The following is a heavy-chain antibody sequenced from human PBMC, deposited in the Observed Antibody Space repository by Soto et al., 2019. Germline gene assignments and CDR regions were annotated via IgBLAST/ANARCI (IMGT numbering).Heavy chain of an antibody. Sequence: QVQLVESGGGVVQPGRSLRLSCAASGFTFSSYAMHWVRQAPGKGLEWVAVISYDGSNKYYADSVKGRFTISRDNSKYTLYLQMNSLRAEDTAVYYCARDPYEEMATISLDYWGQGTLVTVSS. J-gene: IGHJ4*02. D-gene: IGHD5-12*01. CDR1: GFTFSSYA. V-gene: IGHV3-30-3*01. CDR2: ISYDGSNK. CDR3: ARDPYEEMATISLDY.